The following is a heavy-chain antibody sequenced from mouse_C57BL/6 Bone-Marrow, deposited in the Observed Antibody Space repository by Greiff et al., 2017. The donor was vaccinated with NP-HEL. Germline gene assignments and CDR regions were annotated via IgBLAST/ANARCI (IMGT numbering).Heavy chain of an antibody. V-gene: IGHV1-39*01. Sequence: EVKLQESGPELVKPGASVKISCKASGYSFTDYNMNWVKQSNGKSLEWIGVINPNYGTTSYNQQFKGKATLTVDQASSTAYMQLNSLTSEDSAVYCCARSTTVVAKAYWGQGTLVTVSA. J-gene: IGHJ3*01. D-gene: IGHD1-1*01. CDR1: GYSFTDYN. CDR2: INPNYGTT. CDR3: ARSTTVVAKAY.